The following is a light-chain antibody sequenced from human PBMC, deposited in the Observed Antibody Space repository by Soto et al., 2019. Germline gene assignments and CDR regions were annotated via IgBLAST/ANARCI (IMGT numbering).Light chain of an antibody. CDR2: GAS. V-gene: IGKV3-15*01. CDR1: QSVSTN. J-gene: IGKJ1*01. Sequence: EIVMTQSPGTLSLSPGERATLSCRASQSVSTNLAWYQQIPGQAPRLLIYGASTRATGIPARFSGSGSGTEFNLAISSLQSEDFAVYYCQQYNDWTQTFGLGTKV. CDR3: QQYNDWTQT.